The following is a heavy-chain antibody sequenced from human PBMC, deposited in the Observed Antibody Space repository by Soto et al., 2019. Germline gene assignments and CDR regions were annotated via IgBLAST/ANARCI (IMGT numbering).Heavy chain of an antibody. CDR3: ARDTKYLYHHYFDY. Sequence: SETLSLTCTVSGGSISSYYWSWIRQPPGKGLEWIGYIYYSGSTNYNPSLKSRVTISVDTSKNQFSLKPSSVTAADTAVYYCARDTKYLYHHYFDYWGQGTLVTVSS. CDR1: GGSISSYY. V-gene: IGHV4-59*01. J-gene: IGHJ4*02. CDR2: IYYSGST. D-gene: IGHD2-15*01.